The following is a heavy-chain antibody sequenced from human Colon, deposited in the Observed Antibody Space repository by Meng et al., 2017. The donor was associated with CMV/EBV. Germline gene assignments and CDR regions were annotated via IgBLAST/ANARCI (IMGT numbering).Heavy chain of an antibody. CDR2: ISWNSGSI. D-gene: IGHD2-15*01. J-gene: IGHJ4*02. Sequence: GGSLRLSCVASGFTFDEYVMHWVRLAPGKGLEWVSAISWNSGSIGYADSVKGRFTISRDNAKNSVYLQMNSLRAEDTAIYYCARDGVVVLGATRDWGQGTLVTVSS. CDR3: ARDGVVVLGATRD. V-gene: IGHV3-9*01. CDR1: GFTFDEYV.